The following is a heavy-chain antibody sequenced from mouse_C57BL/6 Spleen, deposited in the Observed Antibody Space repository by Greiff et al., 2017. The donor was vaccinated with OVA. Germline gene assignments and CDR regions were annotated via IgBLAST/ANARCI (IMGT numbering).Heavy chain of an antibody. V-gene: IGHV1-15*01. CDR1: GYTFTDYE. J-gene: IGHJ1*03. CDR3: TRSNYYGSSYWYFDV. D-gene: IGHD1-1*01. CDR2: IDPETGGT. Sequence: VQLQQSGAELVRPGASVTLSCKASGYTFTDYEMHWVKQTPVHGLEWIGAIDPETGGTAYNQKFKSKAILTADKSSSTAYMELRSLTSEDSAVYYCTRSNYYGSSYWYFDVWGTGTTVTVSS.